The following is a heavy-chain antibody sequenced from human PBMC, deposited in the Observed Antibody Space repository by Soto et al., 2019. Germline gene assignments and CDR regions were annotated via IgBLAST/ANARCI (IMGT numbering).Heavy chain of an antibody. V-gene: IGHV3-30*18. Sequence: GGSLRLSCAASGFTFSSYVMHWVRQAPGKGLEWVAVISYDGSNKYYADSVKGRFTISRDNSKNTLYLQMNSLRAEDTAVYYCAKEPIPVYYYYGMDVWGQGTTVTVSS. J-gene: IGHJ6*02. CDR1: GFTFSSYV. CDR3: AKEPIPVYYYYGMDV. CDR2: ISYDGSNK.